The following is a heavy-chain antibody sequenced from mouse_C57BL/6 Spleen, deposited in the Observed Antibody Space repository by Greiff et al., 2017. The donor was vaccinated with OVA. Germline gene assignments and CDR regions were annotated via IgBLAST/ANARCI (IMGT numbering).Heavy chain of an antibody. D-gene: IGHD1-1*01. CDR1: GFTFSDYY. V-gene: IGHV5-12*01. CDR3: ARPSIYYYGSSYSLYFDY. Sequence: EVMLVESGGGLVQPGGSLKLSCAASGFTFSDYYMYWVRQTPEKRLEWVAYISNGGGSTYYPDTVKGRFTISRDNAKNTLYLQMSRLKSEDTAMYYCARPSIYYYGSSYSLYFDYWGQGTTLTVSS. J-gene: IGHJ2*01. CDR2: ISNGGGST.